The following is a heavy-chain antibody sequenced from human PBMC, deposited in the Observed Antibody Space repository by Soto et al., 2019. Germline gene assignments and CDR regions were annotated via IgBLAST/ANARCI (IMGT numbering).Heavy chain of an antibody. CDR1: GFTFSSYS. CDR2: ISSSSSYI. D-gene: IGHD7-27*01. J-gene: IGHJ4*02. V-gene: IGHV3-21*01. Sequence: LSLTCAASGFTFSSYSMNWVRQAPGKGLEWVSSISSSSSYIYYADSVKGRFTISRDNAKNSLYLQMNSLRAEDTAVYYCARTNWGSFDYWGQGTLVTVSS. CDR3: ARTNWGSFDY.